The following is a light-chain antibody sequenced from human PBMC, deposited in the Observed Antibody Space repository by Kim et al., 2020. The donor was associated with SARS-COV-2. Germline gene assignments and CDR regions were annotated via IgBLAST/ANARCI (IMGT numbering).Light chain of an antibody. V-gene: IGKV3-15*01. Sequence: SLSPGERAPLSCRASQSVSSNLAWYQQKPGQAPRLLIYGASTRATGIPARFSGSGSGTEFTLTISSLQSEDFAVYYCQQYNNWLYSFGQGTKLEIK. CDR2: GAS. CDR1: QSVSSN. CDR3: QQYNNWLYS. J-gene: IGKJ2*03.